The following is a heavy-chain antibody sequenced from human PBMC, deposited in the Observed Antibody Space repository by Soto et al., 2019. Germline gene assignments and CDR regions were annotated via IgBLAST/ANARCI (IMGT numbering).Heavy chain of an antibody. Sequence: GGSLRLSCAASGFTFSSYAMSWVRQAPGKGLEWVSAISGSGGSTYYADSVKGRFTISRDNSKNTLYLQMNSLRAEDTAVYYCAKERYCSSTSCYEGFDYWGQGTLVTVSS. CDR1: GFTFSSYA. V-gene: IGHV3-23*01. CDR2: ISGSGGST. CDR3: AKERYCSSTSCYEGFDY. D-gene: IGHD2-2*01. J-gene: IGHJ4*02.